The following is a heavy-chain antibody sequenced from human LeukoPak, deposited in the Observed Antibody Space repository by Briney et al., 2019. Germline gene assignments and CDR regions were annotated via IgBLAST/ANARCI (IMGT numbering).Heavy chain of an antibody. CDR3: ARELKVYYYYYYMDV. Sequence: SETLSLPCTVSGGSLSSSRDFWAWLRQPAGTGLEWIGRIYTSGSTNYNPSLKSRVTMSVDTSKNQFSLKLSSVTAADTAVYYCARELKVYYYYYYMDVWGKGTTVTISS. J-gene: IGHJ6*03. CDR2: IYTSGST. V-gene: IGHV4-61*02. CDR1: GGSLSSSRDF.